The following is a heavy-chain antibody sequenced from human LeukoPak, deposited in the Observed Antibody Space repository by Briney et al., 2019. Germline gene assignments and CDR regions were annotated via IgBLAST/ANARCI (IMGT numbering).Heavy chain of an antibody. CDR2: INPNTGGT. D-gene: IGHD2-21*02. Sequence: ASMKVSCKASGYTFSGYYLHWVRQAPGQGLEWLGRINPNTGGTNSAQRFQGRVTLTRDTSISSAYMELSSLTSDDTALYYCARGQQWGDYNYFDPWGQGTLVTVSS. CDR3: ARGQQWGDYNYFDP. J-gene: IGHJ5*02. CDR1: GYTFSGYY. V-gene: IGHV1-2*06.